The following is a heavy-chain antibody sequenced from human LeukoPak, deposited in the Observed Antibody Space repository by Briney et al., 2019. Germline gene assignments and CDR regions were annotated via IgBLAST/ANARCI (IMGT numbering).Heavy chain of an antibody. J-gene: IGHJ4*02. V-gene: IGHV3-21*01. CDR2: ISSSSSYI. Sequence: GVSLRLSCAASGFTFSSYSMNWVRQAPGKGLEWVSSISSSSSYIYYADSVKGRFTISRDNAKNSLYLQMNSLRAEDTAVYYCARTFTYYYDSSGYYSPSYFDYWGQGTLVTVSS. CDR3: ARTFTYYYDSSGYYSPSYFDY. CDR1: GFTFSSYS. D-gene: IGHD3-22*01.